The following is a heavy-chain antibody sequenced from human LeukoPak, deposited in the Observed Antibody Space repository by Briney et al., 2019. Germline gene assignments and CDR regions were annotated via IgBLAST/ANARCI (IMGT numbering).Heavy chain of an antibody. CDR2: IYTSGST. Sequence: SETLSLTCTVSGGSISSGSYYWSWIRQPAGKGLEWIGRIYTSGSTNYNPSLKSRVTISVDTSKNQFSLKLSSVTAADTAVYYCARDAIVVVPAVGDAFDIWGQGTMVTVSS. J-gene: IGHJ3*02. D-gene: IGHD2-2*01. CDR1: GGSISSGSYY. CDR3: ARDAIVVVPAVGDAFDI. V-gene: IGHV4-61*02.